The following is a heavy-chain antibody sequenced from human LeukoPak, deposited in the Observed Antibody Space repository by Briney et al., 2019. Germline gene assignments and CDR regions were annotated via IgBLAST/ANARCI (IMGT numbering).Heavy chain of an antibody. J-gene: IGHJ4*02. CDR3: ARGIYDYVWGRIDY. CDR1: GGTFCSYA. Sequence: SVKVSCKASGGTFCSYAISWVRQAPGQGLEWMGRIIPILGIANYAQKFQGRVTITADKSTSTAYMELSSLRSEDTAVYYCARGIYDYVWGRIDYWGQGTLVTVSS. D-gene: IGHD3-16*01. V-gene: IGHV1-69*04. CDR2: IIPILGIA.